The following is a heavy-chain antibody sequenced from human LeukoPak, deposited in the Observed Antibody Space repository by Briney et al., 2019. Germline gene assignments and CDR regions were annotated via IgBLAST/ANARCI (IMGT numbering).Heavy chain of an antibody. CDR3: ASGLGDAFDI. D-gene: IGHD1-14*01. CDR2: IYYSWST. CDR1: GGSISSGGYY. Sequence: SETLSLTCAVSGGSISSGGYYWGWLRQPPGKGREWIGRIYYSWSTYYNPSLKSRVTISVDTSKNQFSLKLSTVTAADTAVYYCASGLGDAFDIWGQGTMVTVSS. J-gene: IGHJ3*02. V-gene: IGHV4-39*07.